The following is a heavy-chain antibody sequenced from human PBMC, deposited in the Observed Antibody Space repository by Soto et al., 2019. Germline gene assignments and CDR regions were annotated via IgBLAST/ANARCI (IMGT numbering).Heavy chain of an antibody. J-gene: IGHJ4*02. CDR1: GGSISSYY. CDR3: ARARDGYRPYYFDY. Sequence: SETLSLTCTVFGGSISSYYWSWIRQPPGKGLEWIGYMYYSGSTNYNPSLKSRVTISADTSKNQFSLKLTSVLAADTAVYYCARARDGYRPYYFDYWGQGTLVTVSS. V-gene: IGHV4-59*01. CDR2: MYYSGST. D-gene: IGHD5-12*01.